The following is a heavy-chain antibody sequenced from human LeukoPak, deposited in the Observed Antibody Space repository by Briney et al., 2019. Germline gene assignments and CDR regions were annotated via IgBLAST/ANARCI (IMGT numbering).Heavy chain of an antibody. CDR1: GFTFSDYW. V-gene: IGHV3-74*01. CDR2: ISTDGSST. D-gene: IGHD3-3*01. Sequence: GGSLRLSCAASGFTFSDYWMHWVRQAPGKGLVWVSHISTDGSSTTYADSVRGRFIISIDNARNTLYLQMNSLRVGDTAVYYCATSPIFSNDWGQGTLVTVSS. CDR3: ATSPIFSND. J-gene: IGHJ4*02.